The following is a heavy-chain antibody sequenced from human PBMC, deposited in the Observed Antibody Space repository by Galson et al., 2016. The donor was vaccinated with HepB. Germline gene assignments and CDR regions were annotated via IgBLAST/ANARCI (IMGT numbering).Heavy chain of an antibody. CDR1: GHTLAELA. V-gene: IGHV1-24*01. CDR3: ATPSCSGGSCYPANSYYYFDL. J-gene: IGHJ2*01. D-gene: IGHD2-15*01. Sequence: SVKVSCKVSGHTLAELAIHWVRQPPGKGLEWMGGFDLEDGETIYAQKLQGRVTMTGDTSTDTAYMELRSLRSEDTAVYYCATPSCSGGSCYPANSYYYFDLWGRGTLVTVSS. CDR2: FDLEDGET.